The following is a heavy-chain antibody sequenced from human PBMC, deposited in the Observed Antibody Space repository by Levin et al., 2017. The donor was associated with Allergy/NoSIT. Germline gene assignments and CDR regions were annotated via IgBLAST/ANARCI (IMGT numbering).Heavy chain of an antibody. V-gene: IGHV4-34*01. Sequence: ASETLSLTCAVYGGSFSGYYWSWIRQPPGKGLEWIGEINHSGSTNYNPSLKSRVTISVDTSKNQFSLKLSSVTAADTAVYYCARGPGEIDYWGQGTLVTVSS. J-gene: IGHJ4*02. CDR1: GGSFSGYY. D-gene: IGHD7-27*01. CDR3: ARGPGEIDY. CDR2: INHSGST.